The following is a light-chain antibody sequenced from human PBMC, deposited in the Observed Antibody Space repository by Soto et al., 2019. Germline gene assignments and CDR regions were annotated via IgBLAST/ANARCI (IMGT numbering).Light chain of an antibody. Sequence: AIQITHSPSYLSAXVGDRVPKNCRAGQGSRNYLDWYQHKPGKXPKLLXYAASSLQSGVPSRFSCSGSGTDFTRTISSLQPEDFATYYGLQDYNYPRTFGQGTKVDIK. J-gene: IGKJ1*01. CDR3: LQDYNYPRT. CDR1: QGSRNY. V-gene: IGKV1-6*01. CDR2: AAS.